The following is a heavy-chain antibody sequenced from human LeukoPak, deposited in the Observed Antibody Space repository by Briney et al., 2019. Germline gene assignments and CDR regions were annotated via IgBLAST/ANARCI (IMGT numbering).Heavy chain of an antibody. Sequence: SVKVSRKASGGTFSSYAISWVRQAPGQGLEWMGGIIPIFGTANYAQKFQGRVTITAGESTSTAYMELSSLRSEDTAVYYCARDRANCGGDCYSGWFDPWGQGTLVTVSS. D-gene: IGHD2-21*02. CDR3: ARDRANCGGDCYSGWFDP. J-gene: IGHJ5*02. CDR2: IIPIFGTA. V-gene: IGHV1-69*13. CDR1: GGTFSSYA.